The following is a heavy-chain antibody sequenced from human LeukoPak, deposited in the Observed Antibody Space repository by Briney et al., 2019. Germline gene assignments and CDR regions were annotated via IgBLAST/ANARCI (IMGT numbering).Heavy chain of an antibody. J-gene: IGHJ6*03. CDR2: ISAYNGNT. D-gene: IGHD3-3*01. V-gene: IGHV1-18*01. Sequence: GASVKVSCKASGYTFTSYGISWVRQAPGQGLEWMGWISAYNGNTNYAQKLQGRVTMTTDTSTSTAYMELRSLRSDDTAVYYCARGGIFGIVPTYFYYSMDVWGKGTTVTVSS. CDR3: ARGGIFGIVPTYFYYSMDV. CDR1: GYTFTSYG.